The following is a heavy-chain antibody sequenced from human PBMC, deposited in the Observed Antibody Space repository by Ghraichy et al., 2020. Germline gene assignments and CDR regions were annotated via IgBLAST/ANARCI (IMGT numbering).Heavy chain of an antibody. J-gene: IGHJ2*01. CDR2: IKPDGSEK. V-gene: IGHV3-7*03. Sequence: GESLNISCAASGFMFSSYWMGWVRQIPGKGLQWVANIKPDGSEKYYVDSVKGRFTISRDNPNNSLYLHMNSLRAEDTAVYHCARIYCGGDCCSGHWYFDLWGRGTLVTVSS. D-gene: IGHD2-21*02. CDR3: ARIYCGGDCCSGHWYFDL. CDR1: GFMFSSYW.